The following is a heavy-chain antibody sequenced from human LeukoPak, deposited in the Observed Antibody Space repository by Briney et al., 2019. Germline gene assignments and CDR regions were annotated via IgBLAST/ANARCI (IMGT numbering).Heavy chain of an antibody. D-gene: IGHD6-6*01. J-gene: IGHJ4*02. V-gene: IGHV1-46*03. CDR3: ARLVLCIAASHSFDY. Sequence: ASVKLSCEASGYTFTSYYMHWVRQAPGQGLEWMGIINPSGGSTRYAQKFQGRVTMTRDTPTSTVYMELSSLRSEDTAVYYCARLVLCIAASHSFDYWGQGTLVTVSS. CDR2: INPSGGST. CDR1: GYTFTSYY.